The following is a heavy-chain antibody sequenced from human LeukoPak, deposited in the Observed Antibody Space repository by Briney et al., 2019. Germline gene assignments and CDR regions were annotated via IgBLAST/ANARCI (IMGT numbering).Heavy chain of an antibody. J-gene: IGHJ4*02. CDR2: ISHSGST. D-gene: IGHD5-12*01. Sequence: SGTLSLTCAVYGGSFSGYYWSWIRQPPGKGLEWIGEISHSGSTNYNPYLKSRVTISVDTSKNQSSLKLSSVTAADTAVYYCARGRPPLRLVWGRFYFDYWGQGTLVTVSS. CDR3: ARGRPPLRLVWGRFYFDY. CDR1: GGSFSGYY. V-gene: IGHV4-34*01.